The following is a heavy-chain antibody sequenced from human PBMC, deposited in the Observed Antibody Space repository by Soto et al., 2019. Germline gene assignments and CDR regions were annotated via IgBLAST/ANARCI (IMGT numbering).Heavy chain of an antibody. Sequence: QITLKESGPTLVQPTQTLTLTCTFSVFSLTSGVSGVGWIRQPPGEALEWLALIYWNDEQYDNPALRNKLTITRDTSKNQVVLTMTNIDPVDTATYYCAHRIPGPSGYDEWGHGPTVTVSS. J-gene: IGHJ6*02. V-gene: IGHV2-5*01. CDR2: IYWNDEQ. D-gene: IGHD6-13*01. CDR3: AHRIPGPSGYDE. CDR1: VFSLTSGVSG.